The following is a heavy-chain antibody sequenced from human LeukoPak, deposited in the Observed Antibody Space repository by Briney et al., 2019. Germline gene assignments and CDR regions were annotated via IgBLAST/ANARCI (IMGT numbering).Heavy chain of an antibody. Sequence: SETLSLTCTVSGYSISSGYYWGWIRQPPGKGLEWIAIIYHSGLTYFNPSLKSRVTISVDTSKNQFFLYLTSVTAADTAVYYCAKVHYYDSSGPIDYWGQGTLVTVSS. V-gene: IGHV4-38-2*02. D-gene: IGHD3-22*01. CDR3: AKVHYYDSSGPIDY. J-gene: IGHJ4*02. CDR1: GYSISSGYY. CDR2: IYHSGLT.